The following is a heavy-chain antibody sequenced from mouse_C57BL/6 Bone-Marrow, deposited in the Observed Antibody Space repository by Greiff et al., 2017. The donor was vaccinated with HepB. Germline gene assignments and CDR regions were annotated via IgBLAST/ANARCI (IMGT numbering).Heavy chain of an antibody. Sequence: EVHLVESEAGLVQPGSSMKFSCTASGFTFSDYYMAWVRQVPEKGLEWVAIINYDSSSTYYLDSFKSRFIISRDNATNILYLQLSSLNSEDTATYYCATVSGNSHFDDWGKGTTLTVSS. CDR2: INYDSSST. CDR1: GFTFSDYY. D-gene: IGHD2-1*01. J-gene: IGHJ2*01. CDR3: ATVSGNSHFDD. V-gene: IGHV5-16*01.